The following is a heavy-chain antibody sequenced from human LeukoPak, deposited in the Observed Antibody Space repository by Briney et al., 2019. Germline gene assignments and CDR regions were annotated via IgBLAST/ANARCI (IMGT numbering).Heavy chain of an antibody. CDR3: ARAPSAVAGMLDY. CDR1: GFSFSDYY. V-gene: IGHV3-11*06. D-gene: IGHD6-19*01. J-gene: IGHJ4*02. Sequence: GGSLRLSCAASGFSFSDYYMSWIRQAPGKGLEWVSYITSSRSYTNYADSVKGRSTISRDNAKNSLYLQMNSLRAEDTAVYYCARAPSAVAGMLDYWGQGTLVTVSS. CDR2: ITSSRSYT.